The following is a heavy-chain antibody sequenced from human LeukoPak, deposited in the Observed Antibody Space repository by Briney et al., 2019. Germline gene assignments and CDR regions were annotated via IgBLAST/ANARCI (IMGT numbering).Heavy chain of an antibody. V-gene: IGHV3-53*01. CDR1: GFAVSSNY. D-gene: IGHD3-22*01. CDR2: IYSGGST. CDR3: ARYRNYYDSSGFYPFDY. J-gene: IGHJ4*02. Sequence: GGSLRLACAASGFAVSSNYMSWVRQAPGRGLEWVSIIYSGGSTYYADSVKGRFTISRDNSKNTLYLQMNSLRAEDTAVYYCARYRNYYDSSGFYPFDYWGQGSLVTVSS.